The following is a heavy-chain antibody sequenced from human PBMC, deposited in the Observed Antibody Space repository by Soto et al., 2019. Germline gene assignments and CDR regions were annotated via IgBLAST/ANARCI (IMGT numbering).Heavy chain of an antibody. CDR1: GGTFSSYA. CDR2: IIPIFGSA. J-gene: IGHJ5*02. D-gene: IGHD4-17*01. Sequence: SVKVSCKASGGTFSSYAISWVRQAPGQGLEWMGGIIPIFGSANYAQQFQGRVTITADESTSTAYLDLSSLRSEDTAVYYCAIGGDYFLSRSCFDPWGQGTLVTVSS. CDR3: AIGGDYFLSRSCFDP. V-gene: IGHV1-69*13.